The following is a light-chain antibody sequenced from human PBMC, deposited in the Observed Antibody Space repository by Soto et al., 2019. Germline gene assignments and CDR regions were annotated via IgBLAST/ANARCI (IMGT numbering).Light chain of an antibody. V-gene: IGLV1-47*01. CDR3: AAWDDSLSGRV. CDR1: SSNIGSNY. CDR2: RNN. J-gene: IGLJ3*02. Sequence: QLVLTQPPSASGTPGQRVTISCSGSSSNIGSNYVFWYQQLPGTAPKLLIYRNNQRPSGVPDRFSVSKSGTSASLAISGLRSEDEADYYCAAWDDSLSGRVFGGGTKVTVL.